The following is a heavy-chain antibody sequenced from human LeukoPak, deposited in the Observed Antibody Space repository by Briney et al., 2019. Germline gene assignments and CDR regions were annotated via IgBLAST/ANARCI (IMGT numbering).Heavy chain of an antibody. Sequence: ASVTVSCKASGYTFTSYDINWVRQATGQGLEWMGWMNPNSGNTGYAQKFQGRVTMTRNTSISTAYMELSSLRSEDTAVYYCARRKVHSSGWYRVSYYFDYWGQGTLVTVSS. V-gene: IGHV1-8*01. D-gene: IGHD6-19*01. CDR2: MNPNSGNT. J-gene: IGHJ4*02. CDR1: GYTFTSYD. CDR3: ARRKVHSSGWYRVSYYFDY.